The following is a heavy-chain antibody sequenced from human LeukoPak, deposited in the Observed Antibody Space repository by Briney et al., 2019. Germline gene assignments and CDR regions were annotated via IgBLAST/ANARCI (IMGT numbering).Heavy chain of an antibody. CDR1: GYTFTSYG. D-gene: IGHD3-22*01. CDR2: ISAYNGNT. Sequence: VASVKVSCKASGYTFTSYGISWVRQAPGQGLEWMGWISAYNGNTNYAQKLKGRVTMTTATSTSTAYMELRSLRSDDTAVYYCARVSPWYYDSSGYLTDGYRGQGTLVTVSS. J-gene: IGHJ4*02. CDR3: ARVSPWYYDSSGYLTDGY. V-gene: IGHV1-18*01.